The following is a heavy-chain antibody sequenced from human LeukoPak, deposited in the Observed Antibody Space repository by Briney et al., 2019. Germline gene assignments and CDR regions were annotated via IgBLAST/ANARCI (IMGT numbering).Heavy chain of an antibody. J-gene: IGHJ5*02. CDR1: GGSISSSSYY. CDR3: ARDLIPPDNWFDP. D-gene: IGHD1-14*01. Sequence: SETLSLTCTVSGGSISSSSYYWGWIRQPPGKGLEWIGSIYYSGSTYYNTSLKSRVTISVDTSKNQFSLKLSSVTAADTAVYYCARDLIPPDNWFDPWGQGTLVTVSS. CDR2: IYYSGST. V-gene: IGHV4-39*07.